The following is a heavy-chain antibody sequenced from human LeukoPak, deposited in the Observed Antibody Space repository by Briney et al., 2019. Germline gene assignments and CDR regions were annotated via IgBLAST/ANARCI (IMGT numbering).Heavy chain of an antibody. D-gene: IGHD2-15*01. V-gene: IGHV3-11*04. CDR3: AREYCSGGSCYLNY. CDR2: ISASGGST. CDR1: GFTVSSNY. Sequence: GGSLRLSCAASGFTVSSNYMSWVRQAPGKGLEWVSSISASGGSTFYADSVKGRFTISRDHAKNSLYLQMNSLRAEDTAVYYCAREYCSGGSCYLNYWGQGTLVTVSS. J-gene: IGHJ4*02.